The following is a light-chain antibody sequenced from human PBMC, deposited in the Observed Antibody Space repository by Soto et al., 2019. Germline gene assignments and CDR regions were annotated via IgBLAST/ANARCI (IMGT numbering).Light chain of an antibody. Sequence: EIVLTQSPGTLSLSPGERATLSCRASESVSNNYLAWYQQKPGQAPRLLIYGASNRATGIPDRFSGSGSGTDFTLTISRLEPEDFAVFYCQQYGSSPLTFGQGTKVDIK. CDR1: ESVSNNY. CDR3: QQYGSSPLT. V-gene: IGKV3-20*01. CDR2: GAS. J-gene: IGKJ1*01.